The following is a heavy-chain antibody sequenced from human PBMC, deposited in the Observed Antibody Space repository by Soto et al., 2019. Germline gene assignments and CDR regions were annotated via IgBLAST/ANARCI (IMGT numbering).Heavy chain of an antibody. CDR1: GFTFSSYG. CDR2: IWYDGSNK. D-gene: IGHD3-22*01. V-gene: IGHV3-30*02. CDR3: AKDRHYYDSSGTFDY. Sequence: GGSLRLSCAASGFTFSSYGMHWVRQAPGKGLEWVAVIWYDGSNKYYADSVKGRFTISRDNSKNTLYLQMNSLRAEDTAVYYCAKDRHYYDSSGTFDYWGQGTLVTVSS. J-gene: IGHJ4*02.